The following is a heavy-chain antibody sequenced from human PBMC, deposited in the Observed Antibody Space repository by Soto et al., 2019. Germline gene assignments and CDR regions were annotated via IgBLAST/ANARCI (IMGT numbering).Heavy chain of an antibody. CDR2: ITSGGST. CDR3: ASTSGWYPFFDS. D-gene: IGHD6-19*01. J-gene: IGHJ4*02. Sequence: DVQLLESGGGLVQPGGSLRLSCAASGFTFSNYAMTWVRQAPGKGLEWVSTITSGGSTYYADSVKGRFTISRDNSRSTLDLQMNSLRAEDTAIYYRASTSGWYPFFDSWGQGTLVTVSS. CDR1: GFTFSNYA. V-gene: IGHV3-23*01.